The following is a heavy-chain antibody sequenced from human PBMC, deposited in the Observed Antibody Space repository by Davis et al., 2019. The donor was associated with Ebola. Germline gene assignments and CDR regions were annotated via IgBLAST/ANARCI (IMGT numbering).Heavy chain of an antibody. CDR3: ARLGETYYYDSSGYYLYWYFDL. CDR2: YYYTGST. Sequence: LRLSCVVSGAFVSSGGYSWIWIRQPPGKGLEWIGNYYYTGSTYYNPSLKSRVTISVDTSKNQFSLKLSSVTAADTAVYYCARLGETYYYDSSGYYLYWYFDLWGRGTLVTVSS. V-gene: IGHV4-30-2*03. CDR1: GAFVSSGGYS. D-gene: IGHD3-22*01. J-gene: IGHJ2*01.